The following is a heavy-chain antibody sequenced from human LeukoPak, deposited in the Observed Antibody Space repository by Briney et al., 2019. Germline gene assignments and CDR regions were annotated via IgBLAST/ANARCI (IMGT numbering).Heavy chain of an antibody. J-gene: IGHJ4*02. D-gene: IGHD1-26*01. Sequence: SETLSLTCTVSGGSISSGDYYWSWIRQPPGKGLEWIGYIYYSGSTYYNPSLKSRVTISVDTSKNQFSLKLSSVTAADTAVYYCARIKRWSGSYSYWGQGTLVTVSS. CDR2: IYYSGST. CDR1: GGSISSGDYY. CDR3: ARIKRWSGSYSY. V-gene: IGHV4-30-4*01.